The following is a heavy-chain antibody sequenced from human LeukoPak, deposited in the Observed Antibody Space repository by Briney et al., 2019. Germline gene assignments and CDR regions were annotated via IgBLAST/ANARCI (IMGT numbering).Heavy chain of an antibody. J-gene: IGHJ5*02. Sequence: SETLSLTCTVSGDSISSYYWSWLRQPPGKGLEWIGYIYYSGNTNYNPSLKSRATISVDTSKNQFSLKLSSVTAADTAVYYCARGIIVGATWGENDNWFDPWGQGTLVTVSS. D-gene: IGHD1-26*01. CDR2: IYYSGNT. CDR3: ARGIIVGATWGENDNWFDP. V-gene: IGHV4-59*01. CDR1: GDSISSYY.